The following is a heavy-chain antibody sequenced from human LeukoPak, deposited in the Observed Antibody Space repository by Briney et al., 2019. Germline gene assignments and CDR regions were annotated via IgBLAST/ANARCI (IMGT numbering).Heavy chain of an antibody. J-gene: IGHJ4*02. CDR1: GYTFTSYY. CDR3: ARAGVITAADY. Sequence: ASVKVSRKASGYTFTSYYIHWVRQAPGQGLEWMAIMNPSGRSTSSAQKFQGRVTMTRDTSTSTVYMELSGLRSEDTAVYYCARAGVITAADYWGQGTLVTVRS. CDR2: MNPSGRST. V-gene: IGHV1-46*01. D-gene: IGHD3-16*02.